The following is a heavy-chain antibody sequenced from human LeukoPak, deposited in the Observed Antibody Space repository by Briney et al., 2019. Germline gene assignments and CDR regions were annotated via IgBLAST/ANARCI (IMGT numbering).Heavy chain of an antibody. CDR1: GXXXXSYS. CDR3: AIPTYGDYDY. V-gene: IGHV3-21*01. D-gene: IGHD4-17*01. J-gene: IGHJ4*02. Sequence: CAXXGXXXXSYSMNWVRQAPGKGLEWVSSISSSSSYIYYADSVKGRFTISRDNAKNSLYLQMNSLRAEDTAVYYCAIPTYGDYDYWGQGTLVTVSS. CDR2: ISSSSSYI.